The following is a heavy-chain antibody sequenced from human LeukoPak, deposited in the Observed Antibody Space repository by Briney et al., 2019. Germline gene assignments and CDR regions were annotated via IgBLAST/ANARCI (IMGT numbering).Heavy chain of an antibody. CDR1: GGSFSSYY. J-gene: IGHJ6*02. V-gene: IGHV4-59*10. CDR3: ASYYGSGDGMDV. CDR2: IYTSGST. D-gene: IGHD3-10*01. Sequence: SETLSLTCAVYGGSFSSYYWSWIRQPAGKGLEWIGRIYTSGSTNYNPSLKSRVTMSVDTSKNQFSLKLSSVTAADTAVYYCASYYGSGDGMDVWGQGTTVTVSS.